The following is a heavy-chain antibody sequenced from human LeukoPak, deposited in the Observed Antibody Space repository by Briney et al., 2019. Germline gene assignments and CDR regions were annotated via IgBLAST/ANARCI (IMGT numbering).Heavy chain of an antibody. CDR3: AKDPYYYGSGSLDY. D-gene: IGHD3-10*01. V-gene: IGHV3-48*04. Sequence: GGSLRLSCAASGFTFSSYSMNWVRQAPGKGLEWVSYITSSSSAIYYADSVKGRFTVSRDNAKNTLYLQMNSLRAEDTAVYYCAKDPYYYGSGSLDYWGQGTLVTVSS. CDR2: ITSSSSAI. CDR1: GFTFSSYS. J-gene: IGHJ4*02.